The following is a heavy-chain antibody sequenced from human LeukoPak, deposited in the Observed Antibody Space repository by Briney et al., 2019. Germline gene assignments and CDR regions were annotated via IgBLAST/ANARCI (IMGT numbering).Heavy chain of an antibody. CDR3: ARGSRYSSGWYNLLDY. D-gene: IGHD6-19*01. CDR1: GGTFSSYA. Sequence: SVKVSCKASGGTFSSYAISWVRQAPGQGLEWMGGIIPIFGTANYTQKFQGRVTITADESTSTAYMELSSLRSEDTAVYYCARGSRYSSGWYNLLDYWGQGTLVTVSS. J-gene: IGHJ4*02. CDR2: IIPIFGTA. V-gene: IGHV1-69*13.